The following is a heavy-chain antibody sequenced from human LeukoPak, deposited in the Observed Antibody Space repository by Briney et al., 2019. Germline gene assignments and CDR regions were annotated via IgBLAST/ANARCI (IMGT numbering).Heavy chain of an antibody. J-gene: IGHJ5*02. CDR3: ARADCSSTSCYFALVWFDP. CDR2: IYYSGST. V-gene: IGHV4-59*01. Sequence: SETLSLTCTVSGGSISSYYWSWIRQPPGKGLEWIGYIYYSGSTHYNPSLKSRVTISVDTSKNQFSLKLSSVTAADTAVYYCARADCSSTSCYFALVWFDPWGQGTLVTVSS. CDR1: GGSISSYY. D-gene: IGHD2-2*01.